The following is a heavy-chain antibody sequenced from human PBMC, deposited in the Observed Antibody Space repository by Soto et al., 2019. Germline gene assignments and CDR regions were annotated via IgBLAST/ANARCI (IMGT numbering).Heavy chain of an antibody. CDR1: GFTFSSYA. CDR3: ARDRRVKLAVAADRLGYYYGMDV. CDR2: ISYDGSNK. J-gene: IGHJ6*02. V-gene: IGHV3-30-3*01. Sequence: QVQLVESGGGVVQPGRSLRLSCAASGFTFSSYAMHWVRQAPGKGLEWVAVISYDGSNKYYADSVKGRFTISRDNSKNTLYLQRNSLRAEDTAVYYCARDRRVKLAVAADRLGYYYGMDVWGQGTTVTVSS. D-gene: IGHD6-19*01.